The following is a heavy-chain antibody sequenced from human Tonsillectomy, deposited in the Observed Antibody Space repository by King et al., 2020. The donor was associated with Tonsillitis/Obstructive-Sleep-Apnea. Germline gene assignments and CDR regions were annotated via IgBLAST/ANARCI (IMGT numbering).Heavy chain of an antibody. CDR1: GYTFTSYY. J-gene: IGHJ4*02. Sequence: QFQLVQSGAEVKRPGASVKVSCKASGYTFTSYYMHWVRQAPGQGLEWMGIINPSGGSTRYAQKFQGRVTMTSDTSTSTVYMDLSSLRSEDTAVYYCARVGGPSNDNSSSGGFDYWGQGTLVTVSS. V-gene: IGHV1-46*01. CDR3: ARVGGPSNDNSSSGGFDY. CDR2: INPSGGST. D-gene: IGHD6-6*01.